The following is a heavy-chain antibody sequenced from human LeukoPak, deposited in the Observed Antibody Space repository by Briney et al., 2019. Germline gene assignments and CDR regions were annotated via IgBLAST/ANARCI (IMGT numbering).Heavy chain of an antibody. CDR2: ISGSGGIT. J-gene: IGHJ5*02. CDR1: GFTFSSYA. Sequence: PGGSLRLSCAASGFTFSSYAMSWVRQAPGKGLEWVSAISGSGGITYYADSVKGRLTFSRENPKNTLYLKMNSLRAEDTAVYYGAKPLGYNWKYGFDPWGQGALVTVSS. CDR3: AKPLGYNWKYGFDP. D-gene: IGHD1-7*01. V-gene: IGHV3-23*01.